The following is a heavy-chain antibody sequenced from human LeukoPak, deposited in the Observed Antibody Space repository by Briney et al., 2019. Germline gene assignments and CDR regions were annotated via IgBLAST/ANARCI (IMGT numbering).Heavy chain of an antibody. CDR1: GFTFSSYA. CDR3: AKDDYGDYGGFDY. J-gene: IGHJ4*02. Sequence: GGSLRLSRAASGFTFSSYAMSWVRQTPGKGLEWVSGISGSGGSTYYADSVKGRFTISRDNSKNTLYLQMNSLRAEDTAVYYCAKDDYGDYGGFDYWGQGTLVTVSS. V-gene: IGHV3-23*01. D-gene: IGHD4-17*01. CDR2: ISGSGGST.